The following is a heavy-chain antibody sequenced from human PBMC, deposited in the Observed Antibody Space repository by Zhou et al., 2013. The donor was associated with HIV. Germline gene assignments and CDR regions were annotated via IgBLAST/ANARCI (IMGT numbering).Heavy chain of an antibody. D-gene: IGHD6-19*01. CDR3: ARGGDSSGWYEGSGWFDP. Sequence: QVRLVQSGAEVKKPGASVKVSCKASGYTFTGYYIHWVRQAPGQGLEWMGWINPNSGGTNYAQKFQGRVTMTRDTSISTAYMELSRLRSDDTAVYYCARGGDSSGWYEGSGWFDPWGQGTLVTVSS. V-gene: IGHV1-2*02. CDR1: GYTFTGYY. J-gene: IGHJ5*02. CDR2: INPNSGGT.